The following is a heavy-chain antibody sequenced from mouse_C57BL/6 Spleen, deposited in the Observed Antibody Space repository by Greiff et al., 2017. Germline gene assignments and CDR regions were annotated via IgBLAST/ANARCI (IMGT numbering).Heavy chain of an antibody. CDR3: ARPFITTVWGAMDY. J-gene: IGHJ4*01. D-gene: IGHD1-1*01. CDR2: ISNGGGST. V-gene: IGHV5-12*01. CDR1: GFTFSDYY. Sequence: EVNLVESGGGLVQPGGSLKLSCAASGFTFSDYYMYWVRQTPEKRLEWVAYISNGGGSTYYPDTVKGRFTISRDNAKNTLYLQMSRLKSEDTAMYYCARPFITTVWGAMDYWGQGTSVTVSS.